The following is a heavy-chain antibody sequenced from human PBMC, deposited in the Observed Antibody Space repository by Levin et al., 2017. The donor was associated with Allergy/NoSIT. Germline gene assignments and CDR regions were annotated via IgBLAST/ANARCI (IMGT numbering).Heavy chain of an antibody. J-gene: IGHJ4*02. D-gene: IGHD5-18*01. V-gene: IGHV3-48*01. CDR2: ISSSSSTI. Sequence: VASVKVSCAASGFTFSSYSMNWVRQAPGKGLEWVSYISSSSSTIYYADSVKGRFTISRDNAKNSLYLQMNSLRAEDTAVYYCALGSNTAMVDYWGQGTLVTVSS. CDR3: ALGSNTAMVDY. CDR1: GFTFSSYS.